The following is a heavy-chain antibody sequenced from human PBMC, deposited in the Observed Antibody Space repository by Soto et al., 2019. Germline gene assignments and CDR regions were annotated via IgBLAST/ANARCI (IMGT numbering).Heavy chain of an antibody. CDR2: IYPGDSNT. Sequence: LGESLKISCKGSGYSFTGYWVGWVRQMPGRGLECMGVIYPGDSNTKYSPSFQGQVTISVDRSISTAYLQWSSLKASDTAMYFCARLTVTGGLDAFDIWGHGTMGTVS. CDR3: ARLTVTGGLDAFDI. J-gene: IGHJ3*02. V-gene: IGHV5-51*01. D-gene: IGHD4-17*01. CDR1: GYSFTGYW.